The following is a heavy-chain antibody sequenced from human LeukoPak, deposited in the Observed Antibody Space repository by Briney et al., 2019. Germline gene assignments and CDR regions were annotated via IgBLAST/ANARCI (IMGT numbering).Heavy chain of an antibody. CDR3: ARRGVATNLKRYYYYYYMDV. Sequence: ASVKVSCKASGYTFTSYDINWVRQATGQGLEWMGWMNPNSGNTGDAQKFQGRVTMTRNTSISTAYMELSSLRSEDTAVYYCARRGVATNLKRYYYYYYMDVWGKGTTVTISS. J-gene: IGHJ6*03. CDR2: MNPNSGNT. D-gene: IGHD5-12*01. CDR1: GYTFTSYD. V-gene: IGHV1-8*01.